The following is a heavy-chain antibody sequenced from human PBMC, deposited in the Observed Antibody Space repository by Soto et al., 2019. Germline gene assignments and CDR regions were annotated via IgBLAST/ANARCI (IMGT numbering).Heavy chain of an antibody. D-gene: IGHD6-19*01. Sequence: HLGGSLRLSCAASGFTFDDYAMHWVRQAPGKGLEWVSGISWNSGSIGYADSVKGRFTISRDNAKNSLYLQMNSLRAEDTALYYCAKDISSGSRSYYGMDVWGQGTTVTVSS. CDR2: ISWNSGSI. CDR1: GFTFDDYA. CDR3: AKDISSGSRSYYGMDV. J-gene: IGHJ6*02. V-gene: IGHV3-9*01.